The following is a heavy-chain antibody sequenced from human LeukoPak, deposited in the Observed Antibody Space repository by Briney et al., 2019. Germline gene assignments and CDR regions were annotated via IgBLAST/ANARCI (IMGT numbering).Heavy chain of an antibody. CDR2: ISYDGSNK. D-gene: IGHD1-1*01. CDR3: ARDRPNTGFDY. J-gene: IGHJ4*02. Sequence: GGSLRLSCAASGFTFSSYAMHWVRQAPGKGLEGVAVISYDGSNKYYADSVKGRFTISRDNSKNTLYLQMNSLRAEDTAVYYCARDRPNTGFDYWGQGTLVTVSS. CDR1: GFTFSSYA. V-gene: IGHV3-30*01.